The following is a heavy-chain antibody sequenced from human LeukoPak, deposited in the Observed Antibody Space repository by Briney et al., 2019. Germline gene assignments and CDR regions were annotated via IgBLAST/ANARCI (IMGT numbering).Heavy chain of an antibody. CDR2: MNPNSGNT. J-gene: IGHJ4*02. CDR1: GYTFTSYD. CDR3: ARGRFRRGSYFDY. Sequence: ASVKVSCKASGYTFTSYDINWVRRATGQGLEWMGWMNPNSGNTGYAQKFQGRVTITRNTSISTAYMELSSLRSEDTAVYYCARGRFRRGSYFDYWGQGTLVTVSS. V-gene: IGHV1-8*03. D-gene: IGHD1-26*01.